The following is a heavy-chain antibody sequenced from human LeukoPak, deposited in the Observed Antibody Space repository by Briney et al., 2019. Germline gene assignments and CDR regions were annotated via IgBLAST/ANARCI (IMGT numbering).Heavy chain of an antibody. Sequence: SETLSLTCVVYGASFSDYYWTWIRQPPGKGLEWIGEINRSGSTNYNPSLKSRVTLSVDTSKKQFSLNLNSVTAADTAVYYCARDGAGLAVTTSWFDPWGQGTLVTVSS. CDR2: INRSGST. CDR3: ARDGAGLAVTTSWFDP. J-gene: IGHJ5*02. CDR1: GASFSDYY. D-gene: IGHD4-17*01. V-gene: IGHV4-34*01.